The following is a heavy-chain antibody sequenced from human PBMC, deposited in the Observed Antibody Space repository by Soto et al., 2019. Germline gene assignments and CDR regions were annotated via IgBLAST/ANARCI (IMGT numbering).Heavy chain of an antibody. J-gene: IGHJ4*02. CDR1: GGSSRGYF. CDR3: ATWYTGTLLDY. CDR2: FPHGGIT. Sequence: PSETLTLTCAVHGGSSRGYFWAWFRQPPGKGLEWIDEFPHGGITKYSPSLKSRVTISSDTSQTQFSLNRSSVTAADTAMYYCATWYTGTLLDYWGQGTQVTVSS. V-gene: IGHV4-34*01. D-gene: IGHD2-8*01.